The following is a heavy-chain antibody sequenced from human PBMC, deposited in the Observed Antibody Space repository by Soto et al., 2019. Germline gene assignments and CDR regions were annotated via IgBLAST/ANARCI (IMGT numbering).Heavy chain of an antibody. CDR1: GYTFTSYA. Sequence: QVRLVQSGAEVKKPGASVKVSCKGSGYTFTSYAITLVRQAPGQGLEWMGWSSAHNGNTNYAQKLQGRVTVTREPSTSTAYMELRSLRSDDTGVYYCARGRYGDYWGQGDLVTVSS. J-gene: IGHJ4*02. CDR2: SSAHNGNT. V-gene: IGHV1-18*01. D-gene: IGHD1-1*01. CDR3: ARGRYGDY.